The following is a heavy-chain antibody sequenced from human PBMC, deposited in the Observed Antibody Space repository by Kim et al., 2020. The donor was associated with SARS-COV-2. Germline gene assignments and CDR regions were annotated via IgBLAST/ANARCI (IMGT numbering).Heavy chain of an antibody. CDR3: AKVVVDSSSWYLEVGVQAPDYYGMDV. J-gene: IGHJ6*02. Sequence: GGSLRLSCAASGFTFSSYGMHWVRQAPGKGLEWVAVISYDGSNKYYADSVKGRFTISRDNSKNTLYLQMNSLRAEDTAVYYCAKVVVDSSSWYLEVGVQAPDYYGMDVWGQGTTVTVSS. CDR1: GFTFSSYG. CDR2: ISYDGSNK. D-gene: IGHD6-13*01. V-gene: IGHV3-30*18.